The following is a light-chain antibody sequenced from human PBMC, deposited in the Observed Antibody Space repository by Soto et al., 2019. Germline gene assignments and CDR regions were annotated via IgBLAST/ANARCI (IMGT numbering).Light chain of an antibody. CDR1: QGISSY. CDR3: QQYLSHPYT. Sequence: AIRMTQSPSSFSASTGDRVTITCRASQGISSYLAWYQQKPGKAPKLLIYAAATLQRGAPSRFSASGSGTDFTLTISRLQSEDFATYYCQQYLSHPYTFGQGTKLEI. J-gene: IGKJ2*01. CDR2: AAA. V-gene: IGKV1-8*01.